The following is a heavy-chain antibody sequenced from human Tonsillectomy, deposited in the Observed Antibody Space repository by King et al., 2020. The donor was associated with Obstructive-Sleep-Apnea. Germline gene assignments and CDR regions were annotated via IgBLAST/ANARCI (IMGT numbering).Heavy chain of an antibody. V-gene: IGHV3-30*03. J-gene: IGHJ5*02. Sequence: VQLVESGGGVVQPGRSLRLSCAASGFTFSNYGMHWVRQAPGEGLEWVAIISYDGREKYYSDSLKGRFTISRDNSKSTLYLQLNILRPEDTAVYYCGGYNWFDPWGQGTLVTVSS. CDR2: ISYDGREK. D-gene: IGHD6-13*01. CDR1: GFTFSNYG. CDR3: GGYNWFDP.